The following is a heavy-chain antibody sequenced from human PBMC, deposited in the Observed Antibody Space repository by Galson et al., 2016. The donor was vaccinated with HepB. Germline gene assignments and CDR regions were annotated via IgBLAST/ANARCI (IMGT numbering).Heavy chain of an antibody. V-gene: IGHV3-33*06. Sequence: SLRLSCAASGLTVSDYGMNWVRQAPGKGLEWVAFMWHDGSKTYYPDSLRGRFTISRDTSKSTLYLQMNSLTVEDTAVYYCAKSEVVVVAAHQVWGQGTLVTVAS. CDR1: GLTVSDYG. CDR3: AKSEVVVVAAHQV. D-gene: IGHD2-15*01. CDR2: MWHDGSKT. J-gene: IGHJ4*02.